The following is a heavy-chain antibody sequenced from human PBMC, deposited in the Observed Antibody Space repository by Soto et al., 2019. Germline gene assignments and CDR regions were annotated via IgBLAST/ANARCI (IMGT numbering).Heavy chain of an antibody. D-gene: IGHD5-12*01. CDR1: GFTFSSYW. CDR3: ARELYIGAFDY. J-gene: IGHJ4*02. Sequence: GGSLRLSCVVSGFTFSSYWMTWSRQAPGKGLEWVANISSDRSAKYYADSVKGRSAISRDNAKNSLYLQMNSLRDEDTAVYYCARELYIGAFDYWGQGTLGTVSS. V-gene: IGHV3-7*01. CDR2: ISSDRSAK.